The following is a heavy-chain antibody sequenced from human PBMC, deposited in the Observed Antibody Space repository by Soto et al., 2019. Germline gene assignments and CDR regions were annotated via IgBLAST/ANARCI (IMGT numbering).Heavy chain of an antibody. Sequence: GASVKVSCKPSGYSFSNFYVHWVRQAPGQGLESMGIIDPSSGTTSYTQKFQERVTMTRDTSMGTVYMELSRLRSEDTAVYYCARGAVVVPNGLIAGMDVWGLGTTVTVSS. CDR3: ARGAVVVPNGLIAGMDV. CDR1: GYSFSNFY. D-gene: IGHD2-15*01. J-gene: IGHJ6*02. V-gene: IGHV1-46*01. CDR2: IDPSSGTT.